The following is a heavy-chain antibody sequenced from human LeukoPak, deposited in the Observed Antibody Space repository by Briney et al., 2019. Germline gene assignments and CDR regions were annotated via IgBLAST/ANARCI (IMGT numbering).Heavy chain of an antibody. Sequence: GGSLRLSCAASGFTFSSYSMNWVRQAPGKGLEWVSSISSSSSYIYYADSVKGRFTISRDNAKNSLYLQMNSLRAEDTAVYYCASIYGGPNTYYYYGMDVWGQGTTVTVSS. V-gene: IGHV3-21*01. CDR2: ISSSSSYI. CDR1: GFTFSSYS. J-gene: IGHJ6*02. D-gene: IGHD4-23*01. CDR3: ASIYGGPNTYYYYGMDV.